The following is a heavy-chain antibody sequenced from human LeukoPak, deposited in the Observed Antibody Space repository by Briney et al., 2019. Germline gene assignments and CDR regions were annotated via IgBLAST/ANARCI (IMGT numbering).Heavy chain of an antibody. V-gene: IGHV3-23*01. J-gene: IGHJ4*02. D-gene: IGHD3-10*01. CDR3: AKVRGSERPKHYFEY. CDR1: GFTFSSYA. Sequence: GGSLRLSCAASGFTFSSYAMSWVRQAPGKGLEWVSGISGGGGSTYCADSAKGRFTISRDNSKNTLYLQMNSLRAEDTAVYYCAKVRGSERPKHYFEYWGQGTLVTVSS. CDR2: ISGGGGST.